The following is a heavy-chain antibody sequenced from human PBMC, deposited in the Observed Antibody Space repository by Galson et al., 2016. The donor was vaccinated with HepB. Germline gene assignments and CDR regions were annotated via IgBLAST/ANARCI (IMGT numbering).Heavy chain of an antibody. V-gene: IGHV1-24*01. Sequence: SVKVSCKVSGYTLTQLPMHWVRQAPGQGLEWMGGFDPGDDERVYAERFQGRVTVTEDTSTDTAYMLLISLRPDDTAVYYCATFPEGRAFWGQGTRVSVSS. CDR2: FDPGDDER. CDR3: ATFPEGRAF. CDR1: GYTLTQLP. J-gene: IGHJ4*02.